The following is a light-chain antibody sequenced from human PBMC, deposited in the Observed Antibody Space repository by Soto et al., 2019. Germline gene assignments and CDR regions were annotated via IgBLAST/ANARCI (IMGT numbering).Light chain of an antibody. CDR2: EVF. CDR1: SSDIGAFDY. V-gene: IGLV2-14*01. J-gene: IGLJ1*01. Sequence: SALTQPASVSGSPRQSITISCTGTSSDIGAFDYVSWYQQHPGKAPRLLIYEVFNRPSGVSDRFSGSKSGITASLTISGLQAEDEADYYCSSYTSDRARVFGTGTKVTVL. CDR3: SSYTSDRARV.